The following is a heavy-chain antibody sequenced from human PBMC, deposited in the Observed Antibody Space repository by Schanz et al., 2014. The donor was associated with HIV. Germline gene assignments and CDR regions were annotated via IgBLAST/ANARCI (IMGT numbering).Heavy chain of an antibody. D-gene: IGHD3-3*01. V-gene: IGHV3-33*01. CDR3: ARDVINYDFWSGYYT. Sequence: QVQLVESGGGLVEPGGSLRLSCAASGFTFSSYGMHWVRQAPGKGLEWVAVIWYDGSNKYYADSVKGRFTVSRDNSKNTLYLQMNSLRVEDTAVYFCARDVINYDFWSGYYTWGQGTRVTVSS. CDR1: GFTFSSYG. CDR2: IWYDGSNK. J-gene: IGHJ5*02.